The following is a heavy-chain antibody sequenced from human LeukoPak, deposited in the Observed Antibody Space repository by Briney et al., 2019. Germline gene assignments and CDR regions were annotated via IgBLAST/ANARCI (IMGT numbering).Heavy chain of an antibody. CDR3: ARFLPDCSSTSCYPVYYYDSSGVDAFDI. D-gene: IGHD2-2*01. CDR2: INPSGGST. V-gene: IGHV1-46*01. J-gene: IGHJ3*02. Sequence: ASVKVSCKASGYTFTSYYMRWVRQAPGQGLEWMGIINPSGGSTSYAQKFQGRVTMTRDTSTSTVYMELSSLRSEDTAVYYCARFLPDCSSTSCYPVYYYDSSGVDAFDIWGQGTMVTVSS. CDR1: GYTFTSYY.